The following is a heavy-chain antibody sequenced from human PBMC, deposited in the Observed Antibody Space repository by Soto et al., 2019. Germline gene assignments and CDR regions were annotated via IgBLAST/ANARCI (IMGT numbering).Heavy chain of an antibody. V-gene: IGHV4-61*01. CDR1: GGSVSSGSYY. CDR2: IYYSGST. Sequence: PSETLSLTCTVSGGSVSSGSYYWSWIRQPPGKGLEWIGYIYYSGSTNYNPSLKSRVTISVDTSKNQFSLKLSSVTAADTAVYYCARVQYYDSSAKAHVYDFEIWGQGTMVTVSS. CDR3: ARVQYYDSSAKAHVYDFEI. D-gene: IGHD3-22*01. J-gene: IGHJ3*02.